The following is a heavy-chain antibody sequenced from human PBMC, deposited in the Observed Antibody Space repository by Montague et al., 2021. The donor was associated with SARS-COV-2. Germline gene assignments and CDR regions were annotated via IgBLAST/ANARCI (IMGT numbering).Heavy chain of an antibody. CDR3: VRDTGSAQAGFDA. Sequence: CAISGDSVWSNTAAWNWIRQSPSGGLEWLGRTNYRYKWTSDYATSVEGRISIDPDTFKNQFFLHLRSVTPEDTGVYYCVRDTGSAQAGFDAWGQGTLVTVSS. CDR2: TNYRYKWTS. D-gene: IGHD4-17*01. V-gene: IGHV6-1*01. J-gene: IGHJ4*02. CDR1: GDSVWSNTAA.